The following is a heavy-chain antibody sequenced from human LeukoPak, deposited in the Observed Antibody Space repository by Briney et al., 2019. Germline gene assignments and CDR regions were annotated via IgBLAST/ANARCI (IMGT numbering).Heavy chain of an antibody. CDR1: GFAFDERG. CDR3: ARAPITSPFYFDY. CDR2: INWSGGST. Sequence: GGSLRVSCTASGFAFDERGMSWVRQVPGKGLEWVSGINWSGGSTGYADPLRGRFTISRDNAKNSLYLQMDSLRAEDTALYYCARAPITSPFYFDYWGQGTLVTVSS. V-gene: IGHV3-20*04. D-gene: IGHD2-2*01. J-gene: IGHJ4*02.